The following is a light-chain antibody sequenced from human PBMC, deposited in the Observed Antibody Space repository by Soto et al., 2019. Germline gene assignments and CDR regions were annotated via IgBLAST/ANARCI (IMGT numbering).Light chain of an antibody. CDR2: GSS. CDR1: QSVSSSY. CDR3: QQYGSSPWT. J-gene: IGKJ1*01. V-gene: IGKV3-20*01. Sequence: EIVLTQSPGTLSLSPGERATLSCRASQSVSSSYLAWYQQKPGQAPRLLIYGSSIMATGIPDRFIGSGSGTDFTLTISRLEPEDFAVYYCQQYGSSPWTFGQGTQVEIK.